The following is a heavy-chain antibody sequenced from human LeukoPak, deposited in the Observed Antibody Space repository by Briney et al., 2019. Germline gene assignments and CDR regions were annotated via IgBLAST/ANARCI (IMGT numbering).Heavy chain of an antibody. J-gene: IGHJ4*02. V-gene: IGHV1-2*02. Sequence: ASVKVSCKASGYTFTAYYIHWVRQAPGQGLEWMGLINPNTGVTKFAQKFQGRVTITRNTSISTAYMELSSLRSEDTAVYCCARVLRGRQWLAPGWGYWGQGTLVTVSS. CDR3: ARVLRGRQWLAPGWGY. CDR2: INPNTGVT. CDR1: GYTFTAYY. D-gene: IGHD6-19*01.